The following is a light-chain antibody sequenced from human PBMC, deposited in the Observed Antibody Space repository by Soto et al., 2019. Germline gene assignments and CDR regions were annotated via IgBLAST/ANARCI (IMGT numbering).Light chain of an antibody. CDR1: QSISTE. Sequence: EIVMTQSPATLSVSPGERATLSCRTSQSISTELAWYQQKPGQPPRLLIYSASTRATGVPARFTGSGSGSEFTLSISGRQSEDFSVYYCQQGHNWPLTFGKGTRLEI. J-gene: IGKJ2*01. CDR2: SAS. CDR3: QQGHNWPLT. V-gene: IGKV3-15*01.